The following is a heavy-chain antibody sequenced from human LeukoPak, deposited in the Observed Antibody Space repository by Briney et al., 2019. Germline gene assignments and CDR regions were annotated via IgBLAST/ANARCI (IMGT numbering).Heavy chain of an antibody. CDR3: AKDFRIGYSAHFDY. CDR1: GFTFRSHA. J-gene: IGHJ4*02. Sequence: GGSLRLSCVGSGFTFRSHAISWVRQAPEKGLEFVSGIYENGGTTYYADSVKGRFSISRDNSKNTLYLQMDSLRGEDTAVYYCAKDFRIGYSAHFDYWGQGALVTVSS. V-gene: IGHV3-23*01. CDR2: IYENGGTT. D-gene: IGHD2-21*01.